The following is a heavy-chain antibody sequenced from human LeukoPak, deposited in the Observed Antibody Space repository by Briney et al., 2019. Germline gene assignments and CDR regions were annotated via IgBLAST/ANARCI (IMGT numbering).Heavy chain of an antibody. D-gene: IGHD3-10*01. CDR3: ARDDTMVRGPTGY. CDR2: IIPIFGIA. Sequence: ASVKVSCKASGGTFSSYAISCVRQAPGQGLEWMGRIIPIFGIANYAQKFQGRVTITADKSTSTAYMELSSLRSEDTAVYYCARDDTMVRGPTGYWGQGTLVTVSS. CDR1: GGTFSSYA. V-gene: IGHV1-69*04. J-gene: IGHJ4*02.